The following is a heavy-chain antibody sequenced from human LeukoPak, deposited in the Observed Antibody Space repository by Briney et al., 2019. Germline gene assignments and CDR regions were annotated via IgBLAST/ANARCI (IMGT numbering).Heavy chain of an antibody. CDR1: GFTFSSYS. D-gene: IGHD3-3*01. J-gene: IGHJ4*02. Sequence: GGSLRLSCAASGFTFSSYSMNWVRQAPGKGLEWVSYISSSSTIYYADSVKGRFTISRDNAKNSLYLQMNSLRAEDTAVYYCARGLWSGTDLWGQGTLVTVSS. V-gene: IGHV3-48*01. CDR3: ARGLWSGTDL. CDR2: ISSSSTI.